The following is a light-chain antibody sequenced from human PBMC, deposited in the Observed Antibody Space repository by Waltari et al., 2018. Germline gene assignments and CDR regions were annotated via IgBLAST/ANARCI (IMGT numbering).Light chain of an antibody. CDR3: TSYTTTKTVV. CDR1: SSDIGGYNY. V-gene: IGLV2-14*01. Sequence: QSALTQPASVSGSPGQSITISCTGTSSDIGGYNYVSWYQQHPAKAPKLMIYEVARWPSGVSNRFSGSKSANTASLTISGLQAEDEADYYCTSYTTTKTVVFGGGTKVTVL. J-gene: IGLJ2*01. CDR2: EVA.